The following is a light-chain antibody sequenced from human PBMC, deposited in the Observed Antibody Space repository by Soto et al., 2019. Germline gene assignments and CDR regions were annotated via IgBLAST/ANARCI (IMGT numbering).Light chain of an antibody. Sequence: EIVLTQSPGTLSLSPGERATLSCRASQSVSSSYLAWYQQKPGQAPRLLIYGASSRATGIPDRFSGSGSGTDFTLTISRLEPEHFAVYYCQQYGTAPSYTFGQGTKLESK. CDR3: QQYGTAPSYT. CDR1: QSVSSSY. CDR2: GAS. V-gene: IGKV3-20*01. J-gene: IGKJ2*01.